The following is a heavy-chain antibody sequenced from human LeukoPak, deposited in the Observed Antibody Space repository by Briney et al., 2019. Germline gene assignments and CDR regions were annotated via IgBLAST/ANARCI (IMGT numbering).Heavy chain of an antibody. J-gene: IGHJ3*02. CDR1: GFTFDDYG. CDR3: AREKMVGATLEGAFDI. CDR2: INWNGGST. D-gene: IGHD1-26*01. Sequence: GGSLRLSCAASGFTFDDYGMSWVRQAPGKGLECVSGINWNGGSTGYADSVKGRFTISRDNAKNSLYLQMNSLRAEDTALYYCAREKMVGATLEGAFDIWGQGTMVTVSS. V-gene: IGHV3-20*04.